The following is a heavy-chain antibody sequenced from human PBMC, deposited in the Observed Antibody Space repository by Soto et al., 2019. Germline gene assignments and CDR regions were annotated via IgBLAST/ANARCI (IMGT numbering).Heavy chain of an antibody. Sequence: SETLSLTCTVSGGSISGYYWSWVRQPAGKGLEWVGRIYSDGTTNYSPSLKSRVTMSLDTSKDQFSLHLNSVTAADTAVYYCSRVGCSNSKCYTRGMDVWGQGTTVTVSS. CDR2: IYSDGTT. V-gene: IGHV4-4*07. CDR3: SRVGCSNSKCYTRGMDV. CDR1: GGSISGYY. D-gene: IGHD2-2*01. J-gene: IGHJ6*02.